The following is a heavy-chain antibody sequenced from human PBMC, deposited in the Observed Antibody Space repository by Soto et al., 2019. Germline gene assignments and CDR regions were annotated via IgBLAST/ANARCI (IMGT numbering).Heavy chain of an antibody. CDR3: TRVGKFDY. CDR2: IRSEANGGTT. D-gene: IGHD1-26*01. V-gene: IGHV3-49*04. J-gene: IGHJ4*02. Sequence: GGSLRLSCTGSGFTFADYTMSWVRQAPGKGLEWVGLIRSEANGGTTHYAASVHGGFIISRDDSRGIAFLQMNNLKSEDAAVYYCTRVGKFDYWGQGTLVTVSS. CDR1: GFTFADYT.